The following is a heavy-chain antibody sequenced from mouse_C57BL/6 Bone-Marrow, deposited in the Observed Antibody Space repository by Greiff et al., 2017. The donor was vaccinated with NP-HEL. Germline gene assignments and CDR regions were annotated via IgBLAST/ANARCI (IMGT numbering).Heavy chain of an antibody. J-gene: IGHJ2*01. D-gene: IGHD1-1*01. CDR3: TRDMGYGSSLDY. Sequence: EVKLMESGEGLVKPGGSLKLSCAASGFTFSSYAMSWVRQTPEKRLEWVAYISSGGDYIYYADTVKGRFTISRDNARNTLYLQMSSLKSEDTAMYYCTRDMGYGSSLDYWGQGTTLTVSS. CDR2: ISSGGDYI. CDR1: GFTFSSYA. V-gene: IGHV5-9-1*02.